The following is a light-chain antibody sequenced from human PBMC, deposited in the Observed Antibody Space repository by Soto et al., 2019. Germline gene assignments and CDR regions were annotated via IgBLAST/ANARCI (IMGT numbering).Light chain of an antibody. CDR2: DAS. CDR3: QQYNSWPLT. J-gene: IGKJ4*01. Sequence: EIVLTQSPATLSLSPVERATLSCRASQSVSSNLAWYQQKPGQTPRLLIYDASIRATSGPANFSGSGSGTEFTLTIGSLQSEDFAVYYCQQYNSWPLTFGGGTKVDIK. V-gene: IGKV3-15*01. CDR1: QSVSSN.